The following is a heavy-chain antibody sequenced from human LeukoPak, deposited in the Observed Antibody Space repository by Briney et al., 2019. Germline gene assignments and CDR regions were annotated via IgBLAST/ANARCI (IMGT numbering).Heavy chain of an antibody. CDR2: ISAYNGNT. D-gene: IGHD2-15*01. J-gene: IGHJ4*02. CDR1: GYXFTSYG. Sequence: ASVKVSCKASGYXFTSYGMSWVRQAPGQGLEWMGWISAYNGNTNYAQKLQGRVTMTTDTSTSTAYMELRSLRSDDTAVYYCARQPYCSGGSCYSDYWGQGTLVTVSS. CDR3: ARQPYCSGGSCYSDY. V-gene: IGHV1-18*01.